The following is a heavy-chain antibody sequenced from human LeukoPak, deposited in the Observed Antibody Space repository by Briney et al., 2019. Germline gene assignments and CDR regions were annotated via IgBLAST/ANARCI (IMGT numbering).Heavy chain of an antibody. D-gene: IGHD1-26*01. J-gene: IGHJ4*02. CDR1: GYTFTSSA. V-gene: IGHV1-3*01. CDR3: ARVGQVGSLDF. Sequence: GASVKVSCKPSGYTFTSSAMHWVRQAPGQRLEWMGWINAGNGNTKYSQKFQDRVTITRDTSASTAYMEVSSLRSEDTAVYYCARVGQVGSLDFWGQGTLVTDSS. CDR2: INAGNGNT.